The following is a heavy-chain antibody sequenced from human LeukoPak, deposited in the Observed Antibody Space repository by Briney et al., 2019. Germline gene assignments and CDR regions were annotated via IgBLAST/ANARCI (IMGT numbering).Heavy chain of an antibody. V-gene: IGHV4-34*01. D-gene: IGHD3-22*01. J-gene: IGHJ1*01. Sequence: SETLSLTCAVYGGSFSGYYWSWIRQPPGKGLEWIGEINHSGSTNYNPSLKSRVTISVDTSKNQFSLKLSSVTAADTAVYYCAVDSSGAEPTKQHWGQGTLVTVSS. CDR3: AVDSSGAEPTKQH. CDR1: GGSFSGYY. CDR2: INHSGST.